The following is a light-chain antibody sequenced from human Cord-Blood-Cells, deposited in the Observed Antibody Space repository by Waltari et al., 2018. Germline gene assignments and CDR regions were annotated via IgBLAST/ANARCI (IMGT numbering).Light chain of an antibody. CDR1: QSISSW. V-gene: IGKV1-5*03. CDR3: QQYNSYSPWT. CDR2: KAS. Sequence: DIQMPKSHSTLSASVGDRVTITCRASQSISSWLAWYQQKPGKAPKLLIYKASSLESGVPSRFSGSGSGTEFTLTISSLQPDDFATYYCQQYNSYSPWTFGQGTKVEIK. J-gene: IGKJ1*01.